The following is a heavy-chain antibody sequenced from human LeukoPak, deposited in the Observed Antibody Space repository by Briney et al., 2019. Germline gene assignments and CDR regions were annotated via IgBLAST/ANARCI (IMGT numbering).Heavy chain of an antibody. J-gene: IGHJ4*02. D-gene: IGHD3-3*01. CDR3: ARLSVGITIFGVVIMEYYFDY. Sequence: ASVKVSCRASGYTFTGYYMHWVRQAPGQGLEWMGWINPNSGGTNYAQKFQGRVTMTRDTSISTAYMELSRLRSDDTAVYYCARLSVGITIFGVVIMEYYFDYWGQGTLVTVSS. V-gene: IGHV1-2*02. CDR1: GYTFTGYY. CDR2: INPNSGGT.